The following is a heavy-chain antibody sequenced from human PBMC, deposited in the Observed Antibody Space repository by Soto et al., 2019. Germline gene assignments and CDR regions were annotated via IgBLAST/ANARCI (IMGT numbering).Heavy chain of an antibody. D-gene: IGHD6-13*01. CDR2: ISYDGSNK. Sequence: PGGSLRLSCAASGFTFSSYGMHWVRQAPGKGLEWVAVISYDGSNKYYADSVKGRFTISRDNSKNTLYLQMSSLRAEDTAVYYCAKEIAIIGKGVFDMWGQGTMVTVSS. CDR1: GFTFSSYG. V-gene: IGHV3-30*18. CDR3: AKEIAIIGKGVFDM. J-gene: IGHJ3*02.